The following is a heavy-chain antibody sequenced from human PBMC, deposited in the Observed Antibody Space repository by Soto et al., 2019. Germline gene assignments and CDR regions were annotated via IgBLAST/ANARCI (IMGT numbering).Heavy chain of an antibody. Sequence: PGESLKISCKGSGYSFTSYWIGWVRQMPGKGLEWMGIIYPGDSDTRYSPSFQGQVTISADKSISTAYLQWGSLKASDTAMYYCAGLTHSSGWYGDYWGQGTLVTVSS. D-gene: IGHD6-19*01. CDR2: IYPGDSDT. V-gene: IGHV5-51*01. CDR1: GYSFTSYW. CDR3: AGLTHSSGWYGDY. J-gene: IGHJ4*02.